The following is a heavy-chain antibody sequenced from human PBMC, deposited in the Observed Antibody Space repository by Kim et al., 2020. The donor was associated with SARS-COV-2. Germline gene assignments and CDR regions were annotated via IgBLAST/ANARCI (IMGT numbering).Heavy chain of an antibody. CDR3: ARARWTPNYYFDY. D-gene: IGHD2-15*01. J-gene: IGHJ4*02. CDR1: GFTFSSNN. V-gene: IGHV3-21*01. Sequence: GGSLRLSCAASGFTFSSNNINWVRQAPGKGLEWVSSISSTSNYIYYADSVKGRFTISRDNAKNSLYLQMNSLRAEDTAVYYCARARWTPNYYFDYWGERTLVTVPS. CDR2: ISSTSNYI.